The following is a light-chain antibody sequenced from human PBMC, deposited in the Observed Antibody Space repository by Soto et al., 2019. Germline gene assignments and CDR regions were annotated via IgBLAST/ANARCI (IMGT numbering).Light chain of an antibody. CDR3: SSHTTYNTRV. CDR2: EVS. Sequence: QSALTQPASVSGSPGQSIAISCTGTSSDVGTYNYVSWYQQHPGNAPKLIIHEVSNRPSGVSDRFSGSKSGNTASLTISGLQADDEAKYYRSSHTTYNTRVFGTGTKLTVL. CDR1: SSDVGTYNY. V-gene: IGLV2-14*01. J-gene: IGLJ1*01.